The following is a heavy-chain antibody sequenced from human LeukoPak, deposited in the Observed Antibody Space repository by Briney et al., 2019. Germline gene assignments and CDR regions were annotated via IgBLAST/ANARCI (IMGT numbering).Heavy chain of an antibody. CDR1: GFTCSSYS. V-gene: IGHV3-48*01. J-gene: IGHJ1*01. Sequence: GGSLRLSCVASGFTCSSYSMCRGRPAPGKGLEWSSYISSNSGSIYYADSVRGRFTIYRDTAKNSVFLQMNSLRADDTGVYYCARELVDRLHLWGQGTLASVTS. CDR2: ISSNSGSI. D-gene: IGHD2-15*01. CDR3: ARELVDRLHL.